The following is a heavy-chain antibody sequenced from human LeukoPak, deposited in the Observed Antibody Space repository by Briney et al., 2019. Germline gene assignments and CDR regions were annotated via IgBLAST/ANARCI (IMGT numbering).Heavy chain of an antibody. CDR3: ARELIESEFDP. Sequence: PSETLSLTCTVSGGSISSYYWSWIRQPPGKGLEWIGYIYYSGSTNYSPSLKSRVTISVDTSKNQFSLKLSSVTAADTAVYYCARELIESEFDPWGQGTLVTVSS. CDR1: GGSISSYY. V-gene: IGHV4-59*01. CDR2: IYYSGST. J-gene: IGHJ5*02. D-gene: IGHD3-22*01.